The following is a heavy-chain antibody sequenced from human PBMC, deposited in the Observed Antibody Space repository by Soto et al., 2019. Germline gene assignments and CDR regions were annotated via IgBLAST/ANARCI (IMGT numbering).Heavy chain of an antibody. CDR3: ASLLEGRGVMKDF. V-gene: IGHV4-34*01. J-gene: IGHJ4*02. CDR1: GGSFSGYY. CDR2: INHRGST. D-gene: IGHD3-10*01. Sequence: PSETLSLTCAVYGGSFSGYYWNWIRQPPGKGLEWIEEINHRGSTTYNPSLKSRVTMSVDTSKNQFSLKLSSVTAADTAVYFCASLLEGRGVMKDFRGLGTLVTVSS.